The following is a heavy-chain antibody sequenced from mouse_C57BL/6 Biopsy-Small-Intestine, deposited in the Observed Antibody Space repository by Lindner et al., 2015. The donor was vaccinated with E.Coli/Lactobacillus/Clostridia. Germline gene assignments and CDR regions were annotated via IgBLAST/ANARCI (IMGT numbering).Heavy chain of an antibody. D-gene: IGHD2-1*01. V-gene: IGHV5-17*01. CDR1: GFTFSDYG. CDR3: ARELPYYYAMDY. CDR2: ISSGSSTI. Sequence: VQLQESGGGLVKPGGSLKLSCAASGFTFSDYGMHWVRQAPEKGLEWVAYISSGSSTIYYADTVKGRFTISRDNAKNTLFLQMTSLRSEDTAMYYCARELPYYYAMDYWGQGTSVTVSS. J-gene: IGHJ4*01.